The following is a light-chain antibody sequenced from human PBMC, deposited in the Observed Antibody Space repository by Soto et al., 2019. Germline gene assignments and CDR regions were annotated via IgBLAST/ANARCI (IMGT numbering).Light chain of an antibody. V-gene: IGKV3-11*01. CDR1: QSLNIH. CDR3: QHRSNWPSLT. CDR2: DAS. Sequence: EIVLTQSPGTLSLSPGERATLSCRASQSLNIHLAWYQQQPGRAPSLLIYDASNRATGIPAMFSGSGSGTDFTLTISSLEREDFAVYYCQHRSNWPSLTFGGGTRVEI. J-gene: IGKJ4*01.